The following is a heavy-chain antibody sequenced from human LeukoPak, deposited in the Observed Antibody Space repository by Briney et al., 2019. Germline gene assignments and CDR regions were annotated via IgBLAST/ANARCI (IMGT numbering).Heavy chain of an antibody. D-gene: IGHD6-13*01. Sequence: SETLSLTCTVSGGSISSSSYYWGWIRQPPGKGLEWIGSIYYSGSTYYNPSLKSRVTISVDTSKNQFSLKLSSVTAADTAVYYCARIYSSSWYVQDAFDIWGQGTMVTVS. CDR3: ARIYSSSWYVQDAFDI. CDR2: IYYSGST. CDR1: GGSISSSSYY. V-gene: IGHV4-39*01. J-gene: IGHJ3*02.